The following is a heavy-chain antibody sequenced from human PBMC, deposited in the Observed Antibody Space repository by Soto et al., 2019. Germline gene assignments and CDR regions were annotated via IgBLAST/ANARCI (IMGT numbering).Heavy chain of an antibody. CDR1: GFTFSSYS. Sequence: EVQLVESGGGLVKPGGSLRLSCAASGFTFSSYSLNWVRKAPGKGLEWVSSISSSSSDIYYADSVKGRFTISRDNAKNSLYLQMNSLRAEDTAVYYCASDRANSIAAPIYYYYGMDVWCQGTTVTVSS. CDR3: ASDRANSIAAPIYYYYGMDV. D-gene: IGHD6-13*01. J-gene: IGHJ6*02. V-gene: IGHV3-21*01. CDR2: ISSSSSDI.